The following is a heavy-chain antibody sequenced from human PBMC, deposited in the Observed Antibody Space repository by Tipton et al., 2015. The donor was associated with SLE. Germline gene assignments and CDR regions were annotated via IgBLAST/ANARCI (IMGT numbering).Heavy chain of an antibody. Sequence: TLSLTCTVSSGSVSSGAYYWSWIRQHPGKGLEWIGYTYYSGSSYYNPSLKSRVTISLDMSKNQFSLRLSSVTAADTAVYYCPIYYHDSTGLHWFDPWGQGTLVTVSS. J-gene: IGHJ5*02. D-gene: IGHD3-22*01. CDR1: SGSVSSGAYY. V-gene: IGHV4-30-4*03. CDR2: TYYSGSS. CDR3: PIYYHDSTGLHWFDP.